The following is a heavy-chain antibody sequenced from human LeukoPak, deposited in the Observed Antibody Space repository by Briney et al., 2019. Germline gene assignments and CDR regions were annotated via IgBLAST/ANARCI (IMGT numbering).Heavy chain of an antibody. D-gene: IGHD3-22*01. CDR3: AKSGSSSGYLPGS. Sequence: PGGSLRLSCAASGFIVSSNYMSWVRQAPGKGLEWVSVIYSGGSTYYADSVKGRFTVSRDNSKNTLYLQMNSLRVEDTAVYYCAKSGSSSGYLPGSWGQGTLVTVS. CDR2: IYSGGST. J-gene: IGHJ5*02. CDR1: GFIVSSNY. V-gene: IGHV3-53*01.